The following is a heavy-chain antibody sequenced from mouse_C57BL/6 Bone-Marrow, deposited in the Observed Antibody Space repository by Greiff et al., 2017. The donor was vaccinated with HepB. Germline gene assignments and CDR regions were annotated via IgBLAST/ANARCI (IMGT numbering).Heavy chain of an antibody. CDR3: TTRSNYVVDY. CDR2: IDPENGDT. V-gene: IGHV14-4*01. D-gene: IGHD2-5*01. CDR1: GFNIKDDY. Sequence: VHVKQSGAELVRPGASVKLSCTASGFNIKDDYMHWVKQRPEQGLEWIGWIDPENGDTEYASKFQGKATITADTSSNTAYLQLSSLTSEDTAVYYCTTRSNYVVDYRGQGTTLTVSS. J-gene: IGHJ2*01.